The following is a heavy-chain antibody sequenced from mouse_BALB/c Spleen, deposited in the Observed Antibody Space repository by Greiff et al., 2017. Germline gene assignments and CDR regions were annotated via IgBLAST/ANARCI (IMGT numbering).Heavy chain of an antibody. CDR1: GYSITSDYA. J-gene: IGHJ3*01. CDR2: ISYSGST. Sequence: EVKLQESGPGLVKPSQSLSFTCTVTGYSITSDYAWYWIRQLPGNILEWMGYISYSGSTSYNPSLKSRISITRDTSKNQFFLQLNSVTTEDTATYCCAREGFAYWGQGTLVTVSA. V-gene: IGHV3-2*02. CDR3: AREGFAY.